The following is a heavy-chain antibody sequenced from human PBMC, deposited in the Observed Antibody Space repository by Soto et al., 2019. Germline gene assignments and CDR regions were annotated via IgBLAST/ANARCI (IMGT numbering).Heavy chain of an antibody. V-gene: IGHV1-18*01. CDR3: ARSGCSWNLRKFDS. D-gene: IGHD1-7*01. CDR2: ISAYNGNI. J-gene: IGHJ4*02. CDR1: AYTFTNYG. Sequence: ASVKVSCKASAYTFTNYGISWVRQAPGQGLEWMGWISAYNGNINYAQKFRGRVTMTTDTSTSSAYLEVRSLRSDDTAVYYCARSGCSWNLRKFDSCDQGTLVTVSS.